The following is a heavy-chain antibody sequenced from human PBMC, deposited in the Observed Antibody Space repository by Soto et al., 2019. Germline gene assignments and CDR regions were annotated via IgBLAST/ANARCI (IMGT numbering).Heavy chain of an antibody. V-gene: IGHV1-18*01. J-gene: IGHJ4*02. CDR2: ISTYNGNT. CDR1: GYTFTAYG. CDR3: ARVGHYESSGYPLDY. Sequence: QVQLVQSGAEVKKPGASVKVSCKSSGYTFTAYGISWVRQAPGQGLEWMGWISTYNGNTNYGQNLQGRGTMTTDTSTSTAYMELRSLRSDDTAVYYCARVGHYESSGYPLDYWGQGTLVTVSS. D-gene: IGHD3-22*01.